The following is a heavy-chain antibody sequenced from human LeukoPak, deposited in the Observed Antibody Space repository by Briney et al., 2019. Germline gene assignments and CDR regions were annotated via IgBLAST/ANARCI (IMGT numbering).Heavy chain of an antibody. J-gene: IGHJ4*02. V-gene: IGHV4-4*02. CDR3: SRENGAFSPFGY. Sequence: SGTLSLTCGVSGGSITSTSWGSCVRQPPGQGLEWIGEVSLSGLTNYNPSLSSRVIMALDPSKNHLSLHLTSVTAADTAVYYCSRENGAFSPFGYWGQGYLVTVLS. CDR2: VSLSGLT. CDR1: GGSITSTSW. D-gene: IGHD2-8*01.